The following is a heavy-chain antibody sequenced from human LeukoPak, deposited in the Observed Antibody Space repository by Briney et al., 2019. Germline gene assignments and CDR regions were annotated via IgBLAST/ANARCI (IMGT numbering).Heavy chain of an antibody. J-gene: IGHJ4*02. CDR3: ARDLPSTPNWELDY. D-gene: IGHD1-26*01. CDR1: GYTFAGYF. CDR2: INPHSGVT. V-gene: IGHV1-2*06. Sequence: ASVKVSCKASGYTFAGYFIHWVRQAPGQGLEWMGRINPHSGVTEYAQKFQGRVTMSRDTSITTAYVEVGRLISDDTAVYYCARDLPSTPNWELDYWGQGTLVTVSS.